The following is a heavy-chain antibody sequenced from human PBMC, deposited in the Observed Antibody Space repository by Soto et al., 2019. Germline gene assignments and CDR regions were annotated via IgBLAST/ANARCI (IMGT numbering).Heavy chain of an antibody. CDR1: GVSLTSGTYY. J-gene: IGHJ4*02. CDR2: ILYSGST. V-gene: IGHV4-31*03. CDR3: ASTEDFFDY. Sequence: SETLSLTCSVSGVSLTSGTYYWSWIRQHPGKGLEWIGYILYSGSTDYNPSLKSRVNISVDTSKNQFSLKLSSVTAADTAVYYCASTEDFFDYWGQGTLVTVSS.